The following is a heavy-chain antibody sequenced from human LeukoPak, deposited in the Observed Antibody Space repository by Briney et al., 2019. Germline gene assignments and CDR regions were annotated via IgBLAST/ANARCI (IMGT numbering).Heavy chain of an antibody. Sequence: PGRSLRLSCAASGSTFDDYAMHWVRQAPGKGLEWVSGITGRGGGSKYAAFVKGRFTISRDSATNTLYLQINSLRVEDTAIYYCAKDVVSSGWFSHLFDSWGRGTLVTVSS. CDR1: GSTFDDYA. D-gene: IGHD6-19*01. J-gene: IGHJ4*02. CDR3: AKDVVSSGWFSHLFDS. CDR2: ITGRGGGS. V-gene: IGHV3-9*01.